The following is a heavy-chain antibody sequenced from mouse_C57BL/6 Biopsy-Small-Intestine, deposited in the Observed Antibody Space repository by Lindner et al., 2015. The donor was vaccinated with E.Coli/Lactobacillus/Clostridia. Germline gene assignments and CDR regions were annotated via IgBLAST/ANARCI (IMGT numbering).Heavy chain of an antibody. CDR3: AGMDAIWITGTTLPNYYYMDV. J-gene: IGHJ1*03. CDR1: GGTFSSYA. D-gene: IGHD4-1*01. V-gene: IGHV1-74*01. Sequence: SVKVSCKASGGTFSSYAINWVRQAPGQGLEWMGGIIPIFGTANYAQKFQGRVTITADESTSTAYMELSSLRSEDTAVYYCAGMDAIWITGTTLPNYYYMDVWGKGTTVTVSS. CDR2: IIPIFGTA.